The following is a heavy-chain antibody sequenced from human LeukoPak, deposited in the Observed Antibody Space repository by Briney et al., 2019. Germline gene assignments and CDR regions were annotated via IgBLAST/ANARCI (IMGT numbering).Heavy chain of an antibody. CDR2: INHSGST. J-gene: IGHJ4*02. D-gene: IGHD3-9*01. Sequence: PSETLSLTCAVYGGSFSGYYWGWIRQPPGKGLEWIGEINHSGSTNYNPSLKSRVTISVDTSKNQFSLKLSSVTAADTAVYYCARLDILTSHPYYFDYWGQGTLVTVSS. V-gene: IGHV4-34*01. CDR3: ARLDILTSHPYYFDY. CDR1: GGSFSGYY.